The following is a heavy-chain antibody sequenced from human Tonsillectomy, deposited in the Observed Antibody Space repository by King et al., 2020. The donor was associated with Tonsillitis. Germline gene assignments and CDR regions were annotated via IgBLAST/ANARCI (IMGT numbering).Heavy chain of an antibody. J-gene: IGHJ4*02. CDR1: GFIFSSYA. D-gene: IGHD6-19*01. CDR2: ITYDGSNK. CDR3: AREVSGCDY. Sequence: VQLVESGGGVVQPGRSLRLSCAASGFIFSSYAMHWVRQAPGKGLEWVAVITYDGSNKYYAGSVKGRFTISRDNAKSTLSLQMNSLRAEDTAVYDCAREVSGCDYWGQGTQVTVSS. V-gene: IGHV3-30*04.